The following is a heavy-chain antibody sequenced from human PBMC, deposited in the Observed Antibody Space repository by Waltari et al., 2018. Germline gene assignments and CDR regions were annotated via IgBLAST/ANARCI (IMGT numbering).Heavy chain of an antibody. CDR3: AKETEWELLLVDY. D-gene: IGHD1-26*01. CDR2: ISYDGSNK. J-gene: IGHJ4*02. V-gene: IGHV3-30*18. CDR1: GFTFSSYG. Sequence: QVQLVESGGGVVQPGRSLRLSCAASGFTFSSYGMHWVRQAPGKGLEWVAVISYDGSNKYYADSVKGRFTISRDNSKNPLYLQMNRLRAEDTAVYYCAKETEWELLLVDYWGQGTLVTVSS.